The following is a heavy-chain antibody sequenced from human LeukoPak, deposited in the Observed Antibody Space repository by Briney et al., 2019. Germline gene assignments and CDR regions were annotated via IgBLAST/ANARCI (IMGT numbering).Heavy chain of an antibody. Sequence: SENPSLTCPVSGDSIRSYYWSWIRQPPGKGLEWIGYIYYSGSTKYNPSLKSRATISVDTSKNQFSLKLSSVTAADTAVYYCRRGVVTADSDYWGQGTLVTVSS. CDR2: IYYSGST. CDR1: GDSIRSYY. D-gene: IGHD2-21*02. V-gene: IGHV4-59*12. CDR3: RRGVVTADSDY. J-gene: IGHJ4*02.